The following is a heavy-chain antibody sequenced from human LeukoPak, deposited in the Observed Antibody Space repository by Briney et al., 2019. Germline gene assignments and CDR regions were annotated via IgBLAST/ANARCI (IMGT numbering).Heavy chain of an antibody. J-gene: IGHJ4*02. CDR2: IIPIFGTA. D-gene: IGHD2-15*01. CDR1: GGTFSSYA. Sequence: SVKVSCKASGGTFSSYAISWVRQAPGQGLEWMGGIIPIFGTANYAKKFQGRVTITTDESTSTACMELSSLRSEDTAVYYCARICSGGSCYKDFDYWGQGTLVTVSS. V-gene: IGHV1-69*05. CDR3: ARICSGGSCYKDFDY.